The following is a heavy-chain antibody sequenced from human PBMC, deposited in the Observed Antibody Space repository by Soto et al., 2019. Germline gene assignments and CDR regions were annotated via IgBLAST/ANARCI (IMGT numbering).Heavy chain of an antibody. D-gene: IGHD3-16*01. J-gene: IGHJ6*02. CDR3: ARAPAGEVTVLHYYYYYGMDV. CDR1: GGSISSGGYY. V-gene: IGHV4-31*03. Sequence: TLSLTCTVSGGSISSGGYYWSWTRQHPGKGLEWIGYIYYSGSTYYNPSLKSRVTISVDTSKNQFSLKLSSVTASDTAVYYCARAPAGEVTVLHYYYYYGMDVWGQGTTVTVSS. CDR2: IYYSGST.